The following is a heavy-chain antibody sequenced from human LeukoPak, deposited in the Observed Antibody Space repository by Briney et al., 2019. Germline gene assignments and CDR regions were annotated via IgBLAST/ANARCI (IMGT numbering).Heavy chain of an antibody. Sequence: GGSLRLSCAASGFIFSNYAMSWVRQAPGKGLEWVSTISGGGGSTYYADSVKGRFTISRDNSKNTLYLQVNSLGAEDTAVYYCAKGGKWDVTPFDYWGQGTLVTVSS. J-gene: IGHJ4*02. D-gene: IGHD1-26*01. CDR1: GFIFSNYA. CDR2: ISGGGGST. V-gene: IGHV3-23*01. CDR3: AKGGKWDVTPFDY.